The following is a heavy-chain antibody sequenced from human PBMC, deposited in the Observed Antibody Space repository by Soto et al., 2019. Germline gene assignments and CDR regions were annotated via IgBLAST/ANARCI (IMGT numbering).Heavy chain of an antibody. Sequence: KVSCKASGYTFTNYDINWVRQATGQGLEWMGWMNPSNGNTGYAQKFQGRVTMTRDTSISAAYMELSSLTSADTAVYYCARFVRHQLPTIDYWGQGALVTV. CDR3: ARFVRHQLPTIDY. CDR2: MNPSNGNT. V-gene: IGHV1-8*01. D-gene: IGHD1-26*01. J-gene: IGHJ4*02. CDR1: GYTFTNYD.